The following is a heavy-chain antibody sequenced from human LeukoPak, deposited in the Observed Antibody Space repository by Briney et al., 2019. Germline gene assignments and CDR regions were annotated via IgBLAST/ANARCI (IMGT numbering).Heavy chain of an antibody. Sequence: GGSLRLSCAASGFTFSTYWMTWVRQAPGKGLEWVANIKQDGSDKYYVDSVKGRFTISRDNAKNSLYLQMNSLRAEDTAVYYCAREWGAAFDYWGQGTLVTVSS. V-gene: IGHV3-7*01. CDR1: GFTFSTYW. CDR3: AREWGAAFDY. D-gene: IGHD3-16*01. CDR2: IKQDGSDK. J-gene: IGHJ4*02.